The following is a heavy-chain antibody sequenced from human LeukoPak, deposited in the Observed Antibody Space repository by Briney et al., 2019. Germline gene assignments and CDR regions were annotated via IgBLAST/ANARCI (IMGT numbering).Heavy chain of an antibody. CDR2: ISSSSYT. CDR3: ARGEYCGGDCYWGWFDP. J-gene: IGHJ5*02. D-gene: IGHD2-21*02. CDR1: GFTFSDYY. Sequence: PGGSLRLSCAASGFTFSDYYMSWIRQAPGKGLEWVSYISSSSYTNYADSVKGRFTISRDNAKNSLYLQMNSLRAEDTAVYYCARGEYCGGDCYWGWFDPWGQGTLVTVSS. V-gene: IGHV3-11*05.